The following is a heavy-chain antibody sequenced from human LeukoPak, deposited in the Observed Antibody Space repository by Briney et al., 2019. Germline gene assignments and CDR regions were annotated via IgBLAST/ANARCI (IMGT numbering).Heavy chain of an antibody. D-gene: IGHD3-10*01. CDR2: FDPEDGET. J-gene: IGHJ6*02. V-gene: IGHV1-24*01. Sequence: GASVKVSCKVSGYTLTELSMHWVRQAPGKGLEWMGGFDPEDGETIYAQKFQGRVTMTEDTSTDTAYMELSSLRSEDTAVYYCTRDRFYGTGSHPEGGGMDVWGQGTTVIVSS. CDR1: GYTLTELS. CDR3: TRDRFYGTGSHPEGGGMDV.